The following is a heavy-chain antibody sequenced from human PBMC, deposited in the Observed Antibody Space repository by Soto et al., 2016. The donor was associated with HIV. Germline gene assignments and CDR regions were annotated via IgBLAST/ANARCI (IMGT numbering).Heavy chain of an antibody. J-gene: IGHJ6*03. D-gene: IGHD3-3*01. CDR2: IYSSGNT. Sequence: QVQLQESGPGLVKPSETLSLTCTVSGGSITGNYWSWIRQPAGKGLEWIGRIYSSGNTYYNPSLKSRVAISVDKSKNQFSLKLSSVTAADTAVYYCARDDYDFRYYYYMDVWGKGTRSRLL. CDR1: GGSITGNY. CDR3: ARDDYDFRYYYYMDV. V-gene: IGHV4-4*07.